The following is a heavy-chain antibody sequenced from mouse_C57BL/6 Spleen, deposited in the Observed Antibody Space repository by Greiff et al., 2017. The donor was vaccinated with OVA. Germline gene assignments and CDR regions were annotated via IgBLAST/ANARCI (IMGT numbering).Heavy chain of an antibody. CDR3: AREDSTGAMDY. J-gene: IGHJ4*01. V-gene: IGHV5-4*01. CDR1: GFTFSSYA. CDR2: ISDGGSYT. Sequence: EVKLMESGGGLVKPGGSLKLSCAASGFTFSSYAMSWVRQTPEKRLEWVATISDGGSYTYYPDNVKGRFTISRDNAKNNLYLQMSHLKSEDTAMYYCAREDSTGAMDYWGQGTSVTVSS.